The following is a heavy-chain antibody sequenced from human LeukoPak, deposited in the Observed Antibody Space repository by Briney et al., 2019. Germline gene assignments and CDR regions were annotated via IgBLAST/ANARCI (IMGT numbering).Heavy chain of an antibody. CDR2: ISYHGRDT. CDR3: AAQPCSVGRCYLDY. J-gene: IGHJ4*02. D-gene: IGHD2-15*01. CDR1: GVTFSSFA. V-gene: IGHV3-30*04. Sequence: PGGSLRLSCAASGVTFSSFAMHWVRQAPGKGLEWVAVISYHGRDTYYADSVKGRFTISRDNSKNTLYLQLNSLGAEDTAVYYCAAQPCSVGRCYLDYWGQGTLVTASS.